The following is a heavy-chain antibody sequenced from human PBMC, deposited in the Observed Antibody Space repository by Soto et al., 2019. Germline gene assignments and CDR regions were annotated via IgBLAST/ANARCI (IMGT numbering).Heavy chain of an antibody. V-gene: IGHV1-2*02. CDR1: GYTFTDYY. CDR3: ARDQSPSSGWPGMDV. CDR2: INPDSGGT. Sequence: ASVKVSCKASGYTFTDYYMHWVRQAPGQGLEWMGWINPDSGGTNYAQKFQGRVTMTRDTSISTAYMELNRLRSDDTAVYYCARDQSPSSGWPGMDVWGQGTTVTVSS. J-gene: IGHJ6*02. D-gene: IGHD6-19*01.